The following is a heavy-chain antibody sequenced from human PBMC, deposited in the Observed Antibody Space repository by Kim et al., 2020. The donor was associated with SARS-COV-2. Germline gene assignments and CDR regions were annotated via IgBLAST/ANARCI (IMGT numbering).Heavy chain of an antibody. CDR1: GFSFSNYG. CDR2: IWYDGINQ. V-gene: IGHV3-33*01. CDR3: ARDPGRYCSGGSCYGALDV. Sequence: GGSLRLSCAASGFSFSNYGMHWVRQAPGKGLEWVAVIWYDGINQDYADSVKGRFTISRDTSENTLYLQMNSLRDEDTAVYYCARDPGRYCSGGSCYGALDVWGKGSTVTVSA. D-gene: IGHD2-15*01. J-gene: IGHJ6*04.